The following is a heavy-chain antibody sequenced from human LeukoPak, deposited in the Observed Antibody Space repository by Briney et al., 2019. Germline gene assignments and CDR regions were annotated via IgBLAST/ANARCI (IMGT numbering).Heavy chain of an antibody. V-gene: IGHV4-59*08. J-gene: IGHJ4*02. Sequence: PSETLSLTCVVSGGSLSTHHWSWIRQSPGRGLEWIGYISDSGSTNYNPSLKSRVTISVDTSKNQFSLKLSSVTAADTAVYYCARRGYGRNYFDYWGQGTLVTVSS. D-gene: IGHD5-18*01. CDR1: GGSLSTHH. CDR3: ARRGYGRNYFDY. CDR2: ISDSGST.